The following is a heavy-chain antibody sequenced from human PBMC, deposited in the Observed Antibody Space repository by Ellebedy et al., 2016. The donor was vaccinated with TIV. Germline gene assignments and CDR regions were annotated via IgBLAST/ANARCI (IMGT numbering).Heavy chain of an antibody. CDR3: ARVIGAVDI. CDR2: IYYSGST. CDR1: GDTISRYF. Sequence: SETLSLXXSVSGDTISRYFWSWIRQPPGKGLEWIGYIYYSGSTNYNPSLKSRVTISGDTSKNQFSLKLSSVTAADTAVYYCARVIGAVDIWGQGTMVTVSS. V-gene: IGHV4-59*01. J-gene: IGHJ3*02.